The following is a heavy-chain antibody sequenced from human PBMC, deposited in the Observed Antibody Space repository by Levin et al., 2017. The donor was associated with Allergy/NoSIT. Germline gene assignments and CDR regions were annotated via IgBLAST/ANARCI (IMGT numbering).Heavy chain of an antibody. CDR2: ISVYKGNT. CDR1: GYTFTNYG. Sequence: GESLKISCKASGYTFTNYGISWVRQAPGQGLEWMGWISVYKGNTNYAQKLQDRVTMTTDTSTSTAYMELRSLGSDDTAVYYCARDAGILITFGGVQDPSYWYFDLWGRGTLVTVSS. J-gene: IGHJ2*01. D-gene: IGHD3-16*01. V-gene: IGHV1-18*04. CDR3: ARDAGILITFGGVQDPSYWYFDL.